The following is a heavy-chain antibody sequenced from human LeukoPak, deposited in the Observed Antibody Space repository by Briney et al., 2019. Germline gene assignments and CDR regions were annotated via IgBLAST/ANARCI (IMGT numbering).Heavy chain of an antibody. CDR2: IGSSGST. CDR1: GITFSSYA. V-gene: IGHV3-23*01. D-gene: IGHD2-2*01. J-gene: IGHJ6*03. CDR3: AKGTSWINPYYYMDV. Sequence: PGGSLRLSCAASGITFSSYAMTWVRQAPGEGLEWVSAIGSSGSTYYADSVKGRFTISRDNSKNTLYLQMNSLRAEDTAVYYCAKGTSWINPYYYMDVWGTGTTVTVSS.